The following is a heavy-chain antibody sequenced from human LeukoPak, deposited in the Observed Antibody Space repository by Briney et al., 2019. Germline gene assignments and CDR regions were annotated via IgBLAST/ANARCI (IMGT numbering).Heavy chain of an antibody. D-gene: IGHD3-16*01. V-gene: IGHV4-38-2*02. CDR1: GYSISSGYY. J-gene: IGHJ4*02. CDR3: ARERTYGGYFDY. CDR2: IYHSGST. Sequence: PSETLSLTCTVSGYSISSGYYWGWSRQPPGKGLEWIGSIYHSGSTYYNPSLKSRVTISVDTSKNQFSLKLSSVTAADTAVYYCARERTYGGYFDYWGQGTLVTVSS.